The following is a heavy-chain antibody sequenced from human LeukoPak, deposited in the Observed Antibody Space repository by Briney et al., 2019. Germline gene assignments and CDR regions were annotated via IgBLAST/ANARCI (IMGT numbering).Heavy chain of an antibody. D-gene: IGHD3-9*01. V-gene: IGHV3-23*01. J-gene: IGHJ4*02. CDR3: AKNYIDPYYDILTGYYRGFDY. Sequence: GGSLRLSCAASGFTFSSYAMSWVRQAPGKGLEWVSAISGSGGSTYYADSVKGRFTISRDNSKTTLYLQMNSLRAEDTAVYYCAKNYIDPYYDILTGYYRGFDYWGQGTLVTVSS. CDR2: ISGSGGST. CDR1: GFTFSSYA.